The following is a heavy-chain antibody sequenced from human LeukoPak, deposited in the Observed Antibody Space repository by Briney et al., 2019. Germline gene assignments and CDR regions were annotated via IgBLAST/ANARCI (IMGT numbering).Heavy chain of an antibody. D-gene: IGHD2-2*01. CDR3: ARQVVVVPAAMDY. J-gene: IGHJ4*02. V-gene: IGHV4-39*01. Sequence: PSETLSLTCTVSGDSISSSSYYWGWIRQPPGKGLEWIGSIYYSGSTYYNPSLKSRVTISVDTSKNQLSLKLSSVTAADTAVYYCARQVVVVPAAMDYWGQGTLVTVSS. CDR2: IYYSGST. CDR1: GDSISSSSYY.